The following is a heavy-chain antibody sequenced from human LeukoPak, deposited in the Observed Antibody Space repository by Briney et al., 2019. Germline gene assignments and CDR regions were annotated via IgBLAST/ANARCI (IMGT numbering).Heavy chain of an antibody. J-gene: IGHJ5*02. CDR2: INHSGST. V-gene: IGHV4-34*01. Sequence: SETLSLTCAVYGGSFSGCYWSWIRQPPGKGLEWIGEINHSGSTDYNPSLKSRVTISIDKSKNHFSLKLTSVTAADTAIYYCARDTYNWNVDAFDPWGQGTLVTVSS. CDR3: ARDTYNWNVDAFDP. CDR1: GGSFSGCY. D-gene: IGHD1-20*01.